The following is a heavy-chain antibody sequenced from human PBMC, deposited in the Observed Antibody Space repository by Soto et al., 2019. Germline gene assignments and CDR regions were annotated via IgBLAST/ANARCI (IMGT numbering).Heavy chain of an antibody. CDR2: IIPIFGTA. CDR1: GGTFSSYA. J-gene: IGHJ4*02. V-gene: IGHV1-69*13. Sequence: GASVKVSCKASGGTFSSYAISCVRQAPGQGLEWMGGIIPIFGTANYAQKFQGRVTITADESTSTAYMELSSLRSEDTAVYYCARVGAVAGSPDYWGQGTLVTVSS. D-gene: IGHD6-19*01. CDR3: ARVGAVAGSPDY.